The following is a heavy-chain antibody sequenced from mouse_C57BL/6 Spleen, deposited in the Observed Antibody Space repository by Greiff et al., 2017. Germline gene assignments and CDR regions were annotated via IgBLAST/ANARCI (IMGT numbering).Heavy chain of an antibody. CDR2: ISGGGGNT. V-gene: IGHV5-9*01. CDR1: GFTFSSYT. CDR3: ARGGYFYWYFDV. Sequence: EVHLVESGGGLVKPGGSLKLSCAASGFTFSSYTMSWVRQTPEKRLEWVATISGGGGNTYYPDSVKGRFTISRDNAKNTLYLQMSSLRSEDTALYYCARGGYFYWYFDVWGTGTTVTVSS. J-gene: IGHJ1*03. D-gene: IGHD2-3*01.